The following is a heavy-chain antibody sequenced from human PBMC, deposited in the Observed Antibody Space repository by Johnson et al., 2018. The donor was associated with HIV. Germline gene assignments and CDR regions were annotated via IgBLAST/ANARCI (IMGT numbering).Heavy chain of an antibody. D-gene: IGHD3-10*01. CDR2: ISYNGSNK. Sequence: VQLVESGGGVVQPGRSLRLSCAASGFTFSSYGMHWVRQAPGKGLEWVAVISYNGSNKYYADAVKGRFTISRDNAKNTLYVQMNSLRAEATAVYYCAKSTQANILRESGPYGAFDIWGQGTMVTVSS. CDR1: GFTFSSYG. J-gene: IGHJ3*02. V-gene: IGHV3-30*18. CDR3: AKSTQANILRESGPYGAFDI.